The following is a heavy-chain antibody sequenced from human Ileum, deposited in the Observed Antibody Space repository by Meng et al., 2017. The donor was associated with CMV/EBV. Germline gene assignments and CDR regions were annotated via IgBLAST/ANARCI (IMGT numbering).Heavy chain of an antibody. CDR2: IFYSGST. CDR3: AATVNDSSGYYKT. J-gene: IGHJ5*02. CDR1: GGSISSGGYY. D-gene: IGHD3-22*01. V-gene: IGHV4-31*02. Sequence: TGSGGSISSGGYYWSWIRQHPGKGLEWIGYIFYSGSTYYNPSLKSRVTISVDTSKNHFSLKLSSVTAADTAVYYCAATVNDSSGYYKTWGQGTLVTVSS.